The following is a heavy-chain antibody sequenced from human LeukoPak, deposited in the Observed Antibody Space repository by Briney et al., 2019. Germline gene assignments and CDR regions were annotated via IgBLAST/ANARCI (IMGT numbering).Heavy chain of an antibody. V-gene: IGHV5-51*01. CDR3: ARPSPHLATPESFAFDI. J-gene: IGHJ3*02. CDR2: IYPGDSDT. Sequence: GEALQISCKGSGYSFTSYWIGWVRQMPGKGREWMGIIYPGDSDTRYSPSFQGQVTISADKSISTAYLQWSSLKASDTAMYYCARPSPHLATPESFAFDIWGQGTMVTVSS. D-gene: IGHD1-14*01. CDR1: GYSFTSYW.